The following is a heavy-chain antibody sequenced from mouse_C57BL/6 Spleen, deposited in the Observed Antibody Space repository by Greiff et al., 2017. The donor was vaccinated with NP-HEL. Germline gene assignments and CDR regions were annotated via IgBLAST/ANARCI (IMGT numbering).Heavy chain of an antibody. CDR1: GYAFSSYW. D-gene: IGHD1-1*01. CDR3: ERGDGRHRAMEY. V-gene: IGHV1-80*01. J-gene: IGHJ4*01. CDR2: IYPGDGDT. Sequence: VQLQQSGAELVKPGASVKISCKASGYAFSSYWMNWVKQRPGQGLEWIGQIYPGDGDTNYNGKFKGKATLTADKSSSTAYMQLSSLTSEDSAVSFGERGDGRHRAMEYRGQGTSVTGSS.